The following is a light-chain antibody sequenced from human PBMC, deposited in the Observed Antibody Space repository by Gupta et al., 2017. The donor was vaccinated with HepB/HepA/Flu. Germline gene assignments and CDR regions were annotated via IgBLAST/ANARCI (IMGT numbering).Light chain of an antibody. CDR3: QQYSGIPYT. J-gene: IGKJ2*01. CDR2: WAS. Sequence: IEMTQSPDSLAVSLGARATVNCKSSQSLLSSSSNKNSLAWYQQKPGQPPNLLIYWASTRESGVPDRFSGSGSGTDFTHTISSLQAEDVAVYYCQQYSGIPYTFGQGTKLEHQT. V-gene: IGKV4-1*01. CDR1: QSLLSSSSNKNS.